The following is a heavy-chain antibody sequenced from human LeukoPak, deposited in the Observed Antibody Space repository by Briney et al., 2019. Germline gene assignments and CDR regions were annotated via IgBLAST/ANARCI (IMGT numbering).Heavy chain of an antibody. CDR3: ARPAREWLQNDAFDI. D-gene: IGHD5-24*01. V-gene: IGHV3-66*04. Sequence: GGSLRLSCVASGFTLSTNYMSWVRQAPGKGPEWVSGIYDDGSTFYADSVKGRFSISRDTSRNTLSLQMSSLRAEDTAVYFCARPAREWLQNDAFDIWGQGTMVTVSS. CDR2: IYDDGST. CDR1: GFTLSTNY. J-gene: IGHJ3*02.